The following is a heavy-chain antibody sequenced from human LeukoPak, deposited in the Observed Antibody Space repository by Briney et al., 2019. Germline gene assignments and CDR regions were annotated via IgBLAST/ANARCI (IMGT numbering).Heavy chain of an antibody. CDR2: IDSRGRTK. CDR3: ASGELGRSDF. CDR1: GSIFSDNY. V-gene: IGHV3-11*01. D-gene: IGHD1-1*01. Sequence: PGGSLRLSCTASGSIFSDNYMTWIRQAPGKGLEWLSYIDSRGRTKHYAESVKGRFTISRDNARSSVYLEMNDLRVDDTAVYYCASGELGRSDFWGQGTLVTVS. J-gene: IGHJ4*02.